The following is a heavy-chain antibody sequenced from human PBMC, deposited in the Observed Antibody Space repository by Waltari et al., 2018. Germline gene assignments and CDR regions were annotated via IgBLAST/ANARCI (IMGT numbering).Heavy chain of an antibody. J-gene: IGHJ5*01. CDR3: ARDPSTRSDS. D-gene: IGHD2-2*01. V-gene: IGHV1-2*06. CDR2: INPNSGDT. Sequence: QVQLVQSGAEVKKPGASVKVSCKASGFTFTGYFIHWIRQGPGQGLEWMGRINPNSGDTNYAQNFQGRVTMTRDTSISTAYMELSGLRSDDTAFYYCARDPSTRSDSWGQGTLVTVSS. CDR1: GFTFTGYF.